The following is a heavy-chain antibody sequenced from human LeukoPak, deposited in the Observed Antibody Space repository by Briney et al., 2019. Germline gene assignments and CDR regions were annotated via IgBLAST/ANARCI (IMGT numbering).Heavy chain of an antibody. Sequence: PGGSLRLSCAASGFAFSSYAMSWVRQAPGKGLEWVSAISGSGGSTYYADSVKGRFTISRDNSKNTLYLQMNSLRAEDTAVYYCAKPTDYSNYFDYWGQGTLVTVSS. D-gene: IGHD4-11*01. V-gene: IGHV3-23*01. J-gene: IGHJ4*02. CDR1: GFAFSSYA. CDR3: AKPTDYSNYFDY. CDR2: ISGSGGST.